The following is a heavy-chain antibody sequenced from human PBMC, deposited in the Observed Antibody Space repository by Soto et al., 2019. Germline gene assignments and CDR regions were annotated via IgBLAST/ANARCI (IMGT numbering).Heavy chain of an antibody. D-gene: IGHD2-2*01. Sequence: ASVKVSCKASGYIFTSYDIHWVRQAPGQRLEWMGWINAGTGNTKYSQKFQGRVTIIRDTSASTAYMELSSLRSEDTAVYYCARVVVPAATSTNWFDPWGQGTLVTLSS. J-gene: IGHJ5*02. CDR1: GYIFTSYD. CDR3: ARVVVPAATSTNWFDP. CDR2: INAGTGNT. V-gene: IGHV1-3*01.